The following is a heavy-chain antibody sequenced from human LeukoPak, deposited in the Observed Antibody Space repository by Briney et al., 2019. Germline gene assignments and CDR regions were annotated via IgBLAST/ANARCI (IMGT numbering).Heavy chain of an antibody. V-gene: IGHV3-53*01. CDR3: ARGIGGTVTDY. J-gene: IGHJ4*02. CDR2: IYSGGST. D-gene: IGHD4-17*01. CDR1: GFTVNNNY. Sequence: GGSLRLSCAASGFTVNNNYMSWVRQAPGKGLEWVSVIYSGGSTYYADSVKGRFTISRDNSKNTVYLQTNSLRADDTAVYYCARGIGGTVTDYWGQGTLVTVSS.